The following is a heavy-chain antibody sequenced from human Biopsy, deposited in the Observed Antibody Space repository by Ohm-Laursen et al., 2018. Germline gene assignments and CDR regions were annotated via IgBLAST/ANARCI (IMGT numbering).Heavy chain of an antibody. CDR2: IYYSGST. D-gene: IGHD2/OR15-2a*01. CDR3: ARATNSTGWPYYYFYGMDV. J-gene: IGHJ6*02. CDR1: GGSISSDY. V-gene: IGHV4-59*07. Sequence: SDTLSLTCSVSGGSISSDYWSWIRQTPGKGLEWTGYIYYSGSTNYNPSLKSRVTISVDTSKNQFSLRLNSVTAADTAVYYCARATNSTGWPYYYFYGMDVWGQGTTVTVSS.